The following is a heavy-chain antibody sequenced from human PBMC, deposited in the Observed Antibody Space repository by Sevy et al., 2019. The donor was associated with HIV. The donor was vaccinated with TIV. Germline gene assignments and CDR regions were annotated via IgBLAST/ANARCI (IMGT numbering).Heavy chain of an antibody. CDR1: GFTFSSYA. Sequence: GGSLRLSCAASGFTFSSYAMSWVRQAPGKGLEWVSAISGSGGSTYYADSVKGRFTISRDNSKNTLYLQTNSLRAEDTAVYYCAKAPLRLYCTNGVCDSEYFQHWGQGTLVTVSS. D-gene: IGHD2-8*01. CDR2: ISGSGGST. V-gene: IGHV3-23*01. CDR3: AKAPLRLYCTNGVCDSEYFQH. J-gene: IGHJ1*01.